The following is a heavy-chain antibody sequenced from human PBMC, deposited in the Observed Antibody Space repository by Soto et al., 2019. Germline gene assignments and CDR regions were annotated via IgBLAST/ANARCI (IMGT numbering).Heavy chain of an antibody. D-gene: IGHD3-16*01. J-gene: IGHJ3*02. CDR2: ISGSGGST. CDR1: GFTFSGYA. CDR3: AKDLPYDYGRGRAFDI. Sequence: GGSLRLSCAASGFTFSGYAMSWVRQAPGKGLEWVSAISGSGGSTYYADSVKGRFTISRDNSKNTLYLQMNSLRAEDTAVYYCAKDLPYDYGRGRAFDIWGQGTMVTVSS. V-gene: IGHV3-23*01.